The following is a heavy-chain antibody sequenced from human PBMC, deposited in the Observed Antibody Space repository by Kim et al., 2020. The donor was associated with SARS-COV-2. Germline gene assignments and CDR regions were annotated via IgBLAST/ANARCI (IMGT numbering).Heavy chain of an antibody. Sequence: GSLRLSCAASGFTFSGSAMHWVRQASGKGLEWVGRIRSKANSYATAYAASVKGRFTISRDDSKNTAYLQMNSLKTEDTAVYYCTSCSSTSCLYYYGMDVWGQGTTVTVSS. CDR1: GFTFSGSA. D-gene: IGHD2-2*01. V-gene: IGHV3-73*01. J-gene: IGHJ6*02. CDR3: TSCSSTSCLYYYGMDV. CDR2: IRSKANSYAT.